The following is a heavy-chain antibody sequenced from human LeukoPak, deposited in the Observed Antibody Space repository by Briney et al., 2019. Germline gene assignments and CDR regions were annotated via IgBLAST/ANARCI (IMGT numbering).Heavy chain of an antibody. D-gene: IGHD6-19*01. CDR1: GGSISSYY. CDR3: ASENIAVAGRFDY. V-gene: IGHV4-59*12. CDR2: IYYSGST. Sequence: PSETLSLTCTVSGGSISSYYWSWLRQPPGKGLEWIGYIYYSGSTNYNPSLKSRVTILVETSKNQFSLKLSSVTAADTAVYYCASENIAVAGRFDYWGQGTLVTVSS. J-gene: IGHJ4*02.